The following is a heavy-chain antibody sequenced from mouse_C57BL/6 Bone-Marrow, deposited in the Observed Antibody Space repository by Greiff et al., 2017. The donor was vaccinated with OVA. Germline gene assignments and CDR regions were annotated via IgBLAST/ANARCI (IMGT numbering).Heavy chain of an antibody. D-gene: IGHD2-3*01. CDR1: GYTFTDYY. CDR2: IYPGSGNT. V-gene: IGHV1-76*01. J-gene: IGHJ3*01. Sequence: VQLQQSGAELVRPGASVKLSCKASGYTFTDYYINWVKQRPGQGLEWIARIYPGSGNTYYNEKFKGKATLTAEKSSSTAYMQLSSLTSEDSAVYFCARDGGLTFAYWGQGTLVTVSA. CDR3: ARDGGLTFAY.